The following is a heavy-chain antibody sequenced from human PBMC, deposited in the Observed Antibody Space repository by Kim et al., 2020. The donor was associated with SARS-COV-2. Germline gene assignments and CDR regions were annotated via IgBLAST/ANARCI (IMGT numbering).Heavy chain of an antibody. D-gene: IGHD3-10*01. V-gene: IGHV3-7*03. Sequence: GGSLRLSCAASGFTFNFYYMGWARQAPGKGLEWLANINHDGSVKAYVDSVKCRFTISRDNAKNSLFLQMNSLRAEDTAVYVCARDDTAGNIDYWGQGTLVTVSS. CDR2: INHDGSVK. J-gene: IGHJ4*02. CDR3: ARDDTAGNIDY. CDR1: GFTFNFYY.